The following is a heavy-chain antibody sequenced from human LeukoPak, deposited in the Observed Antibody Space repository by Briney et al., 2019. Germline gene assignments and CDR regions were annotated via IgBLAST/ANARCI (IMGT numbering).Heavy chain of an antibody. J-gene: IGHJ4*02. D-gene: IGHD3-3*01. V-gene: IGHV1-69*05. Sequence: SVKVSCKASGGTFSSYAISWVRQAPGQGLEWMGRIIPIFGTANYAQKFQGRVTMTRDTSISTAYMELSRLRSDDTAVYYCARGEWSNYGGYWGQGTLVTVSS. CDR3: ARGEWSNYGGY. CDR1: GGTFSSYA. CDR2: IIPIFGTA.